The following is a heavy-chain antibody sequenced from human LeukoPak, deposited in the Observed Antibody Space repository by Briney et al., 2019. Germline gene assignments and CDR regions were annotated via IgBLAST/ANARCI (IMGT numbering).Heavy chain of an antibody. CDR1: GFTFSSYA. D-gene: IGHD6-13*01. V-gene: IGHV3-30-3*01. J-gene: IGHJ4*02. CDR3: VRDPDSSSWYGFLDY. Sequence: GGSLRLSCAASGFTFSSYAMRWVRQAPGKGLEWVAVISYDGSNKYYADSVKGRFTISRDNSKNTLYLQMNSLRAEDTAVYYCVRDPDSSSWYGFLDYWGQGTLVTVSS. CDR2: ISYDGSNK.